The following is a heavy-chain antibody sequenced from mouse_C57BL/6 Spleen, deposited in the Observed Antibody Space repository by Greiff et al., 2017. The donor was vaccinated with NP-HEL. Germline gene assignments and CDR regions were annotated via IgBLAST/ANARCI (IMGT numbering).Heavy chain of an antibody. V-gene: IGHV1-50*01. CDR2: IDPSDSYT. J-gene: IGHJ2*01. CDR3: AWSRGNSTVEEDY. D-gene: IGHD1-1*01. CDR1: GYTFTSYW. Sequence: VKLQQPGAELVKPGASVKLSCKASGYTFTSYWMQWVKQRPGQGLEWIGEIDPSDSYTHYNQKFKGKATLTVDKSSSTAYMQLSSLTSEDSAVYYGAWSRGNSTVEEDYWGQGPTLTVST.